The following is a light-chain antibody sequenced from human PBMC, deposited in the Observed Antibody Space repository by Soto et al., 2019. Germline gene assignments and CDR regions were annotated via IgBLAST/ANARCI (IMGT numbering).Light chain of an antibody. V-gene: IGLV2-14*01. Sequence: QSALTQPASVSGSPGQSITISCTGTSSDVGGYNYVSWYQQHPGKAPKLMIYDVSNRPSGVSNRFSGSKSGNTASLTISGLQAEDEAHYYCCSYTSSSTLEFGGCTKLNVL. J-gene: IGLJ2*01. CDR3: CSYTSSSTLE. CDR1: SSDVGGYNY. CDR2: DVS.